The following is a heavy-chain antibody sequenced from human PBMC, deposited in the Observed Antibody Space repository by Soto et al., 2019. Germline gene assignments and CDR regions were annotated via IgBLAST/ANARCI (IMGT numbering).Heavy chain of an antibody. CDR3: SRSSWSLYYFYGMGV. CDR1: GDSVSSNSAA. V-gene: IGHV6-1*01. J-gene: IGHJ6*02. D-gene: IGHD6-6*01. Sequence: PSQTLSLTCVISGDSVSSNSAAWNWIRQSPSRGLEWLGRTYYRCKWYNDYAVSVKSRITINPDTSKIQFSLLLNSVTPEDTAVYCCSRSSWSLYYFYGMGVWGQGATVNVSS. CDR2: TYYRCKWYN.